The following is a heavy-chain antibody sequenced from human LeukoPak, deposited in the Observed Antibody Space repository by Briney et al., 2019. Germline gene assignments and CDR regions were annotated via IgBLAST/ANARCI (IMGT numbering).Heavy chain of an antibody. V-gene: IGHV4-59*01. CDR3: AGSLGSGSGDY. CDR2: IYYSGST. D-gene: IGHD3-10*01. CDR1: GGSISSYY. J-gene: IGHJ4*02. Sequence: PSETLSLTCTVSGGSISSYYWSWIRQPPGKGLEWIGYIYYSGSTNYNPSLKSRVTISVDTSKNQFSLKLSSVTAADTAVYYCAGSLGSGSGDYWGQGTLVTVS.